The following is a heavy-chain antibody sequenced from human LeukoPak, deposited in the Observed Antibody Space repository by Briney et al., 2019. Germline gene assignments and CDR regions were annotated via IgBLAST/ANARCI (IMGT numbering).Heavy chain of an antibody. D-gene: IGHD1-26*01. Sequence: SETLSLTCTVSGGSISSSSYYWGWIRQPPGKGLEWIGSIYYSGSTYYNPSLKSRVTISVDTSKNQFSLKLSSVTAADTAVYYCARRSGSYYDIWGQGALVTVSS. CDR1: GGSISSSSYY. V-gene: IGHV4-39*01. CDR2: IYYSGST. J-gene: IGHJ4*02. CDR3: ARRSGSYYDI.